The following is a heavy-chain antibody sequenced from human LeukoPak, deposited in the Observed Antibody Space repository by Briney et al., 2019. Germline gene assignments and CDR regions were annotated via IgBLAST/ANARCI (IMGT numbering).Heavy chain of an antibody. CDR2: IYYSGTT. D-gene: IGHD4-11*01. J-gene: IGHJ4*02. CDR3: ARYIRTTVYFDY. CDR1: GGSISSTSYY. Sequence: SETLSLTCTVSGGSISSTSYYWGWLRQPPGKGLEWIGSIYYSGTTYYNPSLKSRVTISVDTSKNQFSLKLSSVIAADTAVYYCARYIRTTVYFDYWGQGTLVTVSS. V-gene: IGHV4-39*01.